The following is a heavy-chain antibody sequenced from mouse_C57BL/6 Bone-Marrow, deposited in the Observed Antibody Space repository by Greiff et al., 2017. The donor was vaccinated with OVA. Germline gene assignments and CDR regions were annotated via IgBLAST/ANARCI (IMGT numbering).Heavy chain of an antibody. D-gene: IGHD2-5*01. V-gene: IGHV1-64*01. Sequence: QVQLQQPGAELVKPGASVKLSCKASGYTFTSYWMHWVKQRPGQGLEWIGMIHPNSGSTNYNEKVKSKATLTVDKSSSQAYMQLSSLTSEDSAVYYCARGSAYYINYYFDYWGQGTTLTVSS. CDR2: IHPNSGST. CDR3: ARGSAYYINYYFDY. J-gene: IGHJ2*01. CDR1: GYTFTSYW.